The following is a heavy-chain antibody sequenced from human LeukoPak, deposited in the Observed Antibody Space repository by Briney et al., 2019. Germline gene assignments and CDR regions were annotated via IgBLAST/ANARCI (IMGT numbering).Heavy chain of an antibody. CDR2: INHSGST. CDR3: VTNGWYAIDY. D-gene: IGHD6-19*01. CDR1: GGSFSGYY. Sequence: SETLSLTCAVYGGSFSGYYWSWIRQPPGKGLEWIGEINHSGSTNYNPSLKSRVTISVDKSKNQFSLKLSSVTAADTAIYYCVTNGWYAIDYWGQGTLVTVSS. V-gene: IGHV4-34*01. J-gene: IGHJ4*02.